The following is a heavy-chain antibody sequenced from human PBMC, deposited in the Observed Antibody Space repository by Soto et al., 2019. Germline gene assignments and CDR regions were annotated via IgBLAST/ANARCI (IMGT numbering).Heavy chain of an antibody. V-gene: IGHV4-31*03. J-gene: IGHJ4*02. CDR2: IYYSGST. D-gene: IGHD3-10*01. CDR3: ARGPPTPPLWFGESKEMIFDY. CDR1: GGSISSGGYY. Sequence: SETLSLTCTVSGGSISSGGYYWSWIRQHPGKGLEWIGYIYYSGSTYYNPSLKSRVTISVDTSKNQFSLKLSSVTAADTAVYYCARGPPTPPLWFGESKEMIFDYWGQGTLVTVSS.